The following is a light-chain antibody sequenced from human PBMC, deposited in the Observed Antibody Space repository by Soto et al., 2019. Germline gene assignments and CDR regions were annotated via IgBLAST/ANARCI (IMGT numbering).Light chain of an antibody. CDR2: AAS. CDR1: QGIRTE. J-gene: IGKJ5*01. V-gene: IGKV1-6*01. CDR3: LQDYKYPLM. Sequence: AIQMTQSPSSLSASVGDIVTITCRASQGIRTELGWYQQKPGKAPKLLIYAASSFQDGVPSRFSGSGSGTDFTLTISSRQPEEFATYFCLQDYKYPLMFGEGTRLEI.